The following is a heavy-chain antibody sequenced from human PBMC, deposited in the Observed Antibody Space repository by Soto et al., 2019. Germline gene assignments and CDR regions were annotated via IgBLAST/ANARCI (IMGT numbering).Heavy chain of an antibody. CDR2: IHNGRTT. CDR3: ARTLSGGFDY. CDR1: GVSLTRNY. J-gene: IGHJ4*02. V-gene: IGHV4-59*01. Sequence: SETLSLTCTVSGVSLTRNYWSWIRQSPGKGLEWLAFIHNGRTTNYNPSLVGRVSISVDTSKSQLSLNLNSVTAADTAVYYCARTLSGGFDYWGQGTLVTVSS.